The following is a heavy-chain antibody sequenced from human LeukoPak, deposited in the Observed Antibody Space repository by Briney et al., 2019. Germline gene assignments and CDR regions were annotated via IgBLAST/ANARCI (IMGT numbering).Heavy chain of an antibody. J-gene: IGHJ6*03. CDR3: ARFRYYYYYMDV. CDR1: GGSISSYY. V-gene: IGHV4-59*01. Sequence: SETLSLTCTVSGGSISSYYWSWIRQPPGKGLEWIGYIYYSGSTNYNPSLKSRVTISVDTSKNQFSLKLSSVTAADTAVYYCARFRYYYYYMDVWGKGTTVTVSS. CDR2: IYYSGST.